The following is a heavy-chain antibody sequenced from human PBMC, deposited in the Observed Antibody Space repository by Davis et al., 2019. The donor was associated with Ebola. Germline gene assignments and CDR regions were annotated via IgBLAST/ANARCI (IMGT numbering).Heavy chain of an antibody. D-gene: IGHD1-26*01. Sequence: GSLRLSCTVSGGSISSYYWSWIRQPPGKGLEWIGYIYYSGSTNYNPSLQSRVTISVDTSKNQLSLTLRSVTAADTALYYCARVIVGGIIDNWGQGTLVTVSS. V-gene: IGHV4-59*08. CDR2: IYYSGST. J-gene: IGHJ4*02. CDR3: ARVIVGGIIDN. CDR1: GGSISSYY.